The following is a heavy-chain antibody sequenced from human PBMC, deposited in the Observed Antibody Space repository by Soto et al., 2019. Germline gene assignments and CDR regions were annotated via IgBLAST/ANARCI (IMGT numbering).Heavy chain of an antibody. CDR3: ARCVGAVAGSN. CDR1: GFTLSSYW. Sequence: EVQLVESGRGLVQPGGSLRLSCVASGFTLSSYWMSWVRQAPGKGPEWVANIKGDGSEKYYADSVKGRFTISRDNAKNSLLLEMNSLRAEDTALYYCARCVGAVAGSNLGQGTLVTVSS. J-gene: IGHJ1*01. D-gene: IGHD6-19*01. CDR2: IKGDGSEK. V-gene: IGHV3-7*05.